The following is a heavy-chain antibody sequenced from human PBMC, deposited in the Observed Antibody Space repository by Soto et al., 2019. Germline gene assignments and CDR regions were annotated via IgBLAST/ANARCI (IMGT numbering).Heavy chain of an antibody. J-gene: IGHJ6*02. CDR2: IKSKTDGGTT. Sequence: GGSLRLSCAASGFTFSNAWMNWVRQAPGKGLEWVGRIKSKTDGGTTDYAAPVKGRFTISRDDSKNTLYLQMNSLKTEDTAVYYCTTDTVHIVVVPAATDGMDVWGQGTTVTVSS. CDR3: TTDTVHIVVVPAATDGMDV. D-gene: IGHD2-2*01. CDR1: GFTFSNAW. V-gene: IGHV3-15*07.